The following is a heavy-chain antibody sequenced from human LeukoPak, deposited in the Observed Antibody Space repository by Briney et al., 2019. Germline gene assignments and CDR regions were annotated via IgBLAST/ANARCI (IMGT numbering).Heavy chain of an antibody. Sequence: ASVKVSCKASGYTFTTYDINWVRQAAGQGLEWMGWMNPNSGNTGYTQKFQGRVTMTRNTSISTAYMELSSLRSEDTAVYYCARGRGSGHKENWFDPWGQGTLVTVSS. D-gene: IGHD6-19*01. CDR1: GYTFTTYD. CDR3: ARGRGSGHKENWFDP. J-gene: IGHJ5*02. CDR2: MNPNSGNT. V-gene: IGHV1-8*01.